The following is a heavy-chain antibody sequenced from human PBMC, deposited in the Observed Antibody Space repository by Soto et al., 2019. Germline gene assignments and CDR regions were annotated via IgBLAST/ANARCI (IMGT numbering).Heavy chain of an antibody. CDR1: EFTFGAYG. D-gene: IGHD6-6*01. CDR3: TRDWVQLAPPPTDAFDY. J-gene: IGHJ4*02. V-gene: IGHV3-21*01. Sequence: GGSMRLSCRASEFTFGAYGGSWVRQAQGKGLEWVSSISSSSTYIYYADSVKGRFTISRDNAKNSLYLQMNSLRAEDTAVYYCTRDWVQLAPPPTDAFDYWGQGTLVTVSS. CDR2: ISSSSTYI.